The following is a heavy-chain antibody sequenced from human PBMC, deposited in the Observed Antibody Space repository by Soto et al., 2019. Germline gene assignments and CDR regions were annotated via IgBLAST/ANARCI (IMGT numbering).Heavy chain of an antibody. Sequence: ASVKVSCKASGYTFTSYAMHWVRQAPGQRLEWMGWINAGNGNTKYSQKFQGRVTITRDTSASTAYMELSSLRSEDTVVYYCARSIGSEWYYYYGMDVWGQGTTVTVSS. CDR2: INAGNGNT. CDR1: GYTFTSYA. D-gene: IGHD1-26*01. J-gene: IGHJ6*02. V-gene: IGHV1-3*01. CDR3: ARSIGSEWYYYYGMDV.